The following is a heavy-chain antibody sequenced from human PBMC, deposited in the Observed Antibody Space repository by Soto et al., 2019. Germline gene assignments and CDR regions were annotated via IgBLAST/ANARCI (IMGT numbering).Heavy chain of an antibody. V-gene: IGHV4-59*12. Sequence: SETLSLTCTVSGGSISSYYWSWIRQPPGKGLEWIGHIYDSGTANYNPSLKSRVTISVDTSKNQFSLKLSSVTAADTAVYYCARVPRSYYGSETNWFDPWGQGTLVTVSS. D-gene: IGHD3-10*01. J-gene: IGHJ5*02. CDR3: ARVPRSYYGSETNWFDP. CDR1: GGSISSYY. CDR2: IYDSGTA.